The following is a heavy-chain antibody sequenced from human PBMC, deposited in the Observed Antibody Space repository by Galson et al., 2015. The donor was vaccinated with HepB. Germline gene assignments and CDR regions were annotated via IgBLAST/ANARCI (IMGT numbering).Heavy chain of an antibody. D-gene: IGHD6-19*01. CDR2: ISYDGSNK. CDR1: GFTFSNYG. CDR3: AKDPYLYSALAGTMAGFDY. V-gene: IGHV3-30*18. J-gene: IGHJ4*02. Sequence: SLRLSCAASGFTFSNYGMHWVRQAPGKGLEWVAVISYDGSNKYYAESVKGRFTISRDNSKNTLYLQMNSLRAEDTALYYCAKDPYLYSALAGTMAGFDYCGQGTLVTVSS.